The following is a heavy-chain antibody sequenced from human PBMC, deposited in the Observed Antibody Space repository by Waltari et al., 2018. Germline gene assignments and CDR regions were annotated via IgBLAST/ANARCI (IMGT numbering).Heavy chain of an antibody. J-gene: IGHJ2*01. CDR3: ARVAVTTPWYFDL. Sequence: VQLVESGGGLVQPGGSLRLSCAASGFTFSSYWMHWVRQARGKGLVGVSLINGVGMTTTYTDAGKGLFTIARDSAKNTVYLQMNTVRAEDTACYYCARVAVTTPWYFDLWGRGTLVTVSS. CDR2: INGVGMTT. V-gene: IGHV3-74*01. CDR1: GFTFSSYW. D-gene: IGHD2-21*02.